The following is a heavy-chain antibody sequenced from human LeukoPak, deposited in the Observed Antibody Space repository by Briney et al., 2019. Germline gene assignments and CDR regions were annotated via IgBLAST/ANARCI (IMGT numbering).Heavy chain of an antibody. D-gene: IGHD4-11*01. CDR2: ISSSSSYI. V-gene: IGHV3-21*01. CDR1: GFTFSSYS. CDR3: ASLTTAGDWFDP. J-gene: IGHJ5*02. Sequence: PGGSLRLSCAASGFTFSSYSMNWVRQAPGKGLEWVSSISSSSSYIYYADSVKGRFTISRDNAKNSLYLQMNSLRAEDTAVYYCASLTTAGDWFDPWGQGTLVTVSS.